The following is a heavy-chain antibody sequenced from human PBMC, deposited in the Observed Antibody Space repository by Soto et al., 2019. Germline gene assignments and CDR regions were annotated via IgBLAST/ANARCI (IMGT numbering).Heavy chain of an antibody. J-gene: IGHJ6*02. Sequence: ASVKVSCKSSGYRFETYAMRWVRQAPGQGLEWMGWISAYNIDTYYAQKFQDRVTMTTGTSTGAAYMELRSLRSDDTAEYYCARGQAVLIGALDVWGQGTTVTVSS. CDR1: GYRFETYA. V-gene: IGHV1-18*01. CDR2: ISAYNIDT. D-gene: IGHD3-16*01. CDR3: ARGQAVLIGALDV.